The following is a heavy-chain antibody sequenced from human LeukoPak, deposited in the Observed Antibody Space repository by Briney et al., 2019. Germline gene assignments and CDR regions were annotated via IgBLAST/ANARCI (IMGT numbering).Heavy chain of an antibody. V-gene: IGHV3-30*04. CDR1: GFTFSSHA. J-gene: IGHJ4*02. Sequence: GGSLRLSCAASGFTFSSHAMHWVRQAPGKGLEWVAVISYDGSNKYYADSVKGRFTISRDNSKNTLYLQMNSLRAEDTAVYYCARGESGIVVVPAAPLDYWGQGTLVTVSS. D-gene: IGHD2-2*01. CDR3: ARGESGIVVVPAAPLDY. CDR2: ISYDGSNK.